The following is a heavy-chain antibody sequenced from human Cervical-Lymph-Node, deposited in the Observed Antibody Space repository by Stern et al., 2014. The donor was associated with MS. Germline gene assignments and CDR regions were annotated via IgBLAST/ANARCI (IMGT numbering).Heavy chain of an antibody. CDR2: IYPICGTA. Sequence: QVQLVQSGAEVKKPGSSVKVSCKASGGTFSSYAISWVRQAPGQGLEWMGGIYPICGTANSAQKVQGRVTITADDSTSTAYMELSSLRSEDTAVYYCARDVGYEQYCFDYWGQGTLVTVSS. J-gene: IGHJ4*02. V-gene: IGHV1-69*01. CDR1: GGTFSSYA. D-gene: IGHD5-12*01. CDR3: ARDVGYEQYCFDY.